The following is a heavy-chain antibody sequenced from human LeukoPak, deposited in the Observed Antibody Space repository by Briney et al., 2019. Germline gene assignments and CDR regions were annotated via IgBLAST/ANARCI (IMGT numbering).Heavy chain of an antibody. CDR1: GYTFTGYY. J-gene: IGHJ4*02. CDR3: ARASSGWYRHGYYFDY. V-gene: IGHV1-2*02. D-gene: IGHD6-19*01. Sequence: GASVKVSCKASGYTFTGYYMHWVRQAPGQGLEWMGWINPNSGGTNYAQKFQGRVTMTRDTSISTAYMELSRLRSDDTAVYYCARASSGWYRHGYYFDYWGQGTLVTVSS. CDR2: INPNSGGT.